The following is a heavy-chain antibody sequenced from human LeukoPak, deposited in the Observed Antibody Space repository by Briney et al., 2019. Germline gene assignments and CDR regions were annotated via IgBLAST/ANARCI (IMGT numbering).Heavy chain of an antibody. CDR1: GYTFTSYD. D-gene: IGHD3-16*02. CDR2: MNPNSGNT. CDR3: ARGVRFRGGHRYASPDFDF. J-gene: IGHJ4*02. Sequence: GASVKVSCKASGYTFTSYDINWVRQATGQGLEWMGWMNPNSGNTGYAQKFQGRVTMTRNTSISTAYMELSSLRSEDTAVYYCARGVRFRGGHRYASPDFDFWGQGTLVTVSS. V-gene: IGHV1-8*01.